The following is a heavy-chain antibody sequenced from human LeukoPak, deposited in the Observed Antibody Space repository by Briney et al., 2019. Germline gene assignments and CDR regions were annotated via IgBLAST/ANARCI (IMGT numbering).Heavy chain of an antibody. D-gene: IGHD6-13*01. CDR1: GFTFSSYS. J-gene: IGHJ4*02. CDR3: ARDAQQQLPYFDY. V-gene: IGHV3-21*01. Sequence: PGGSLRLSCAASGFTFSSYSMNWVRQAPGKGLEWVSSISSSSSYIYYADSVKGRFTISRDNAKNSLYLQMNSLRAEDTAVYYCARDAQQQLPYFDYWGQGTLVTVSS. CDR2: ISSSSSYI.